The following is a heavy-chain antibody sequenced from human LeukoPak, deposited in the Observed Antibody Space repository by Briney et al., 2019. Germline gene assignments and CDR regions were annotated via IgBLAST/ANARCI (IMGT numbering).Heavy chain of an antibody. V-gene: IGHV3-21*01. CDR1: GFTFSNYG. CDR3: ARDGAYDLWSGYYVDY. D-gene: IGHD3-3*01. J-gene: IGHJ4*02. CDR2: IRGSGGYI. Sequence: GGSLRHSCAASGFTFSNYGMNWVRQAPGKGLEWVSSIRGSGGYIFYADSVTGRFTISRDNTKNSLYLQMNSLRAEDTAVYYCARDGAYDLWSGYYVDYWGQGTLVTVSS.